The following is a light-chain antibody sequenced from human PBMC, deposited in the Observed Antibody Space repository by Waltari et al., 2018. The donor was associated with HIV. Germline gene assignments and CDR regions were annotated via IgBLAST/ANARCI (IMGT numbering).Light chain of an antibody. CDR3: ESLDDNLNGPV. CDR1: SSNIGNNA. V-gene: IGLV1-44*01. CDR2: SNN. Sequence: QSVLTQPPSASGTPGQRVTISCSGSSSNIGNNAVSWYQQFPGTAPKLLIYSNNQRPSGVPDRISGSKSGTSASLAIGGLQSEDEANYYCESLDDNLNGPVFGGGTKLTVL. J-gene: IGLJ2*01.